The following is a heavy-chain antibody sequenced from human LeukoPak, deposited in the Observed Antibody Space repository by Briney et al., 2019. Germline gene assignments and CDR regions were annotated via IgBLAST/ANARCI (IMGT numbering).Heavy chain of an antibody. CDR3: ARVVVGGSGSYYMTIDY. CDR1: GYTFTGYY. V-gene: IGHV1-2*02. Sequence: GASVKVSCKASGYTFTGYYMHWVRQAPGQGLEWMGWINPNSGGTNYAQKFQGRVTMTRDTSISTAYMELSRLRSDDTAVYYCARVVVGGSGSYYMTIDYWGQGTLVTVSS. D-gene: IGHD3-10*01. CDR2: INPNSGGT. J-gene: IGHJ4*02.